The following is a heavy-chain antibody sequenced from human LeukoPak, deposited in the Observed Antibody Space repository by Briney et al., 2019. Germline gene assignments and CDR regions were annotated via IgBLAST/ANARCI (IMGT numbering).Heavy chain of an antibody. Sequence: SETLSLTCAVYGGSFSGYYWSWIRQPPGKGLEWIGEINHSGSTNHNPSLKSRVTISVDTSKNQFSLKLSSVTAADTAVYYCARLPDIVVVPAAPDAFDIWGQGTMVTVSS. J-gene: IGHJ3*02. V-gene: IGHV4-34*01. CDR3: ARLPDIVVVPAAPDAFDI. CDR1: GGSFSGYY. D-gene: IGHD2-2*01. CDR2: INHSGST.